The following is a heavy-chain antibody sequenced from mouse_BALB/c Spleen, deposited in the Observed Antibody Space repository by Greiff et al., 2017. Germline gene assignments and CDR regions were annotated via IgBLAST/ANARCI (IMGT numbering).Heavy chain of an antibody. V-gene: IGHV2-3*01. CDR3: AKDAGTDYCDY. Sequence: QVQLQQSGPGLVAPSQSLSITCTVSGFSLTGYGVNWVRQPPGKGLEWLGVIWGDGSTNYHSALISRLSISKDNSKSQVFLKLNSLQTDDTATYYCAKDAGTDYCDYWGQGTTLTVSS. CDR2: IWGDGST. CDR1: GFSLTGYG. D-gene: IGHD3-3*01. J-gene: IGHJ2*01.